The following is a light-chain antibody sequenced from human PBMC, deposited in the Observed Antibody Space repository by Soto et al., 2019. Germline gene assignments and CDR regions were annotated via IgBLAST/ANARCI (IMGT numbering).Light chain of an antibody. CDR1: QSVSSY. V-gene: IGKV3-11*01. Sequence: VLTQSPVTLSLSPGERATLSCRASQSVSSYLAWHQQKPGQTPRLLVYGASSRATGIPDRFSGSGSGKDFTLTISSLEPEDSAIYYCTQSYSSPSWTFGQGTKVDIK. CDR2: GAS. CDR3: TQSYSSPSWT. J-gene: IGKJ1*01.